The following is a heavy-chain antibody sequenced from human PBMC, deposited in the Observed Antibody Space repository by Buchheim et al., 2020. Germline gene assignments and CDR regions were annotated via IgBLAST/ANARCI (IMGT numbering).Heavy chain of an antibody. CDR3: ARDRYYYDSSGYYY. CDR2: ISNDGSKT. J-gene: IGHJ4*02. V-gene: IGHV3-30*03. CDR1: GFTFSSYG. D-gene: IGHD3-22*01. Sequence: QVQLVESGGGVVQPGRSLRLSCAASGFTFSSYGMHWVRQTPGKGLEWMAFISNDGSKTYYPDSVKGRITISRDNSKNTVYLQMNSLRAEDTAVYYCARDRYYYDSSGYYYWGQGTL.